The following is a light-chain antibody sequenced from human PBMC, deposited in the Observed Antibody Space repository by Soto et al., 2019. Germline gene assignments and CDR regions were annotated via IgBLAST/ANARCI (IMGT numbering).Light chain of an antibody. J-gene: IGKJ2*01. CDR2: GAS. CDR3: QQYGTSPRT. V-gene: IGKV3-20*01. Sequence: EIVLTQPPGTLSLSPGGRGTLSCRASQSVSSSYLAWYQQKPGQAPRLLIYGASTRATGIPDRFSGSGSGTDFTLTISRLEPEDFALYYCQQYGTSPRTFGQGTKLEIK. CDR1: QSVSSSY.